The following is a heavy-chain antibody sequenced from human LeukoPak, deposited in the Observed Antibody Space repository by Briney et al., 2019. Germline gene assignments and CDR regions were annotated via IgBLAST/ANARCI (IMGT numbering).Heavy chain of an antibody. CDR1: GFTFSTYV. Sequence: GGSLRLSCAASGFTFSTYVMHWVRQAPGKGLDWVALIWDDGNNNYYADSVKGRFTISRDNSKNTLYLQMNSLRAEDTAVYYCAKDYCGGDCYPDYWGQGTLVTVSS. CDR3: AKDYCGGDCYPDY. V-gene: IGHV3-30*02. J-gene: IGHJ4*02. D-gene: IGHD2-21*02. CDR2: IWDDGNNN.